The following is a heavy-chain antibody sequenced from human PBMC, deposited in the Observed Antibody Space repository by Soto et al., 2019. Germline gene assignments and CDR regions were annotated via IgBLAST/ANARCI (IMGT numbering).Heavy chain of an antibody. CDR2: INAGNGNT. J-gene: IGHJ3*02. V-gene: IGHV1-3*01. Sequence: ASVKVSCKASGYTFTSYAMHWVRQAPGQRLEWMGWINAGNGNTKYSQKFQGRVTMTRDTSTSTVYMELSSLRSEDTAVYYCARGVGYDWAFDIWGQGTMVTVSS. CDR3: ARGVGYDWAFDI. D-gene: IGHD5-12*01. CDR1: GYTFTSYA.